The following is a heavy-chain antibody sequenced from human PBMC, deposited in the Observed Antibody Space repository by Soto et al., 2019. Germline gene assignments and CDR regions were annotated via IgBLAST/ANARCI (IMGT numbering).Heavy chain of an antibody. CDR1: GFTFNIYG. J-gene: IGHJ4*02. CDR3: AKDQASGQGSFDS. Sequence: GGSLRLSCAASGFTFNIYGMHRVRQAPDKGLEWVALISYDGSNQYYADSVKGRFTISRDNSKNTLFLQMNSLRADDTAVYYCAKDQASGQGSFDSWGQGTLVTVSS. V-gene: IGHV3-30*18. CDR2: ISYDGSNQ.